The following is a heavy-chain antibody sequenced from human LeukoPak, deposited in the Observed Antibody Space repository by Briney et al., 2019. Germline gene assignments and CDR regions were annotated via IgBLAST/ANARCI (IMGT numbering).Heavy chain of an antibody. CDR1: GGTFSSYA. J-gene: IGHJ6*03. D-gene: IGHD6-13*01. CDR2: IIPIFGTA. V-gene: IGHV1-69*05. Sequence: ASVKVSCKASGGTFSSYAISWVRQAPGQGLEWMGGIIPIFGTANYAQKFQGRVTITTDESTSTAYMELSSLRSEDTAVYYCARTLKNSSSWRGYYYYYMDVWGKGTTVTVSS. CDR3: ARTLKNSSSWRGYYYYYMDV.